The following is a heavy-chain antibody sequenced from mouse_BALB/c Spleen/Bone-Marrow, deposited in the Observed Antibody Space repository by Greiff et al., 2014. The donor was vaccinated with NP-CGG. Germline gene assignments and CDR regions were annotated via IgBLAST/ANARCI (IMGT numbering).Heavy chain of an antibody. J-gene: IGHJ2*01. CDR3: TRRAAYYFDY. D-gene: IGHD3-3*01. Sequence: QVQLQQSGAELARPGASVWMSCKASGYTFTSYPMNWVKQRPGQGLEWIGYINPSSGCTNYNQKFKDKATLTADKSSSTAYMQLSSLTSEDSAVYYCTRRAAYYFDYWGQGTTLTVSS. CDR2: INPSSGCT. V-gene: IGHV1-4*01. CDR1: GYTFTSYP.